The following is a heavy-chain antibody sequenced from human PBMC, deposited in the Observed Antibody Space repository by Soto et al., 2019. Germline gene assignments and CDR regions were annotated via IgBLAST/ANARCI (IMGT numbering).Heavy chain of an antibody. J-gene: IGHJ3*02. CDR2: INSDGSGT. CDR1: GVTFSSYW. V-gene: IGHV3-74*01. D-gene: IGHD1-26*01. Sequence: XGSLILSCTASGVTFSSYWMHWVRQAPGKGLVWVSYINSDGSGTNYAGFVEGRFTISRDNAKNTVYLQMNSLRPDDTAVYYCIRDFGAVGSTNAFDTWGQGTIVTVSS. CDR3: IRDFGAVGSTNAFDT.